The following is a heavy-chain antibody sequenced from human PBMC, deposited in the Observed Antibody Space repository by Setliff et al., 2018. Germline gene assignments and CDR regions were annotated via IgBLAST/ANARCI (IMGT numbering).Heavy chain of an antibody. Sequence: KPGGSLRLSCAAPELIFSHTWMNWVRQAPGKGLEWVGRIKGQTDGGTTDYAAPVKGRFTISRDDSKNTLYLQMNSLKTEDTAVYYCTTDPIYGFYWGQGTLVTVSS. D-gene: IGHD3-3*01. J-gene: IGHJ4*02. CDR1: ELIFSHTW. V-gene: IGHV3-15*01. CDR3: TTDPIYGFY. CDR2: IKGQTDGGTT.